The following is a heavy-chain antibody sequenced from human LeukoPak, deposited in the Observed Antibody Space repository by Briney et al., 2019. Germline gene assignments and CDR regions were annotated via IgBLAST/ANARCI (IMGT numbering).Heavy chain of an antibody. V-gene: IGHV3-30*02. D-gene: IGHD3-16*01. Sequence: GGSLRLSCAASGFTFNRSGTHWVRQAPGKGLEWVAFIRNDGSDKYYADSVKGRFTISRDNSKNTLYLQMNSLRTEDTAVYYCGKDVGSYGIDYWGQGTLVTVSS. CDR1: GFTFNRSG. CDR2: IRNDGSDK. CDR3: GKDVGSYGIDY. J-gene: IGHJ4*02.